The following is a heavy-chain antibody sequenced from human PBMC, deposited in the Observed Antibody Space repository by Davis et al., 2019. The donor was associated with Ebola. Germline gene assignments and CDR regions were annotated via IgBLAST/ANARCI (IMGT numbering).Heavy chain of an antibody. D-gene: IGHD2-2*02. CDR2: IYYSGST. Sequence: PSETLSLTCTVSGGSISSGDYYWSWIRQPPGKGLEWIGYIYYSGSTYYNPSLKSRVTISVDTSKNQFSLKLSSVTAADTAVYYCARDFVGVHCSSTSCYRGLEYYYMDVWGKGTTVTVSS. CDR1: GGSISSGDYY. CDR3: ARDFVGVHCSSTSCYRGLEYYYMDV. J-gene: IGHJ6*03. V-gene: IGHV4-30-4*01.